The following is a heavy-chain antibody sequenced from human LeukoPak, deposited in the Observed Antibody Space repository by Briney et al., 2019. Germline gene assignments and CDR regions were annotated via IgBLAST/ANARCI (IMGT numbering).Heavy chain of an antibody. J-gene: IGHJ4*02. Sequence: GGSLRLSCAASGFAFSNFAMSWVRQAPGKGLEWVSAMSGSGYYTYYVESVKGRFTISRDNSKNTLYLHMNSLRADDTAVYYCAKEKATAYFDYWGQGTLVTVSP. CDR2: MSGSGYYT. CDR3: AKEKATAYFDY. CDR1: GFAFSNFA. D-gene: IGHD5-18*01. V-gene: IGHV3-23*01.